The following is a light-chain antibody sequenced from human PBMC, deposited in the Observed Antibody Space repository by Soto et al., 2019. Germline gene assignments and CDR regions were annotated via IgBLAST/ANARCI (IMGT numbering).Light chain of an antibody. J-gene: IGKJ4*01. CDR1: QGISSA. V-gene: IGKV1-13*02. CDR3: QQFNSYPALT. Sequence: ALQLTQSPSSLSASVGDRVTITCRASQGISSALAWYQQKPGKAPKLLIYDASSLESGVPSRFRGSGSGTDFTLTISSLQPEDFATYYCQQFNSYPALTFGGGTKVEIK. CDR2: DAS.